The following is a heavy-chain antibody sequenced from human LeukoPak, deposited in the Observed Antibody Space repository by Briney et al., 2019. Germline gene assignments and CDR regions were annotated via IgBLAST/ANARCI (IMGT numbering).Heavy chain of an antibody. CDR2: ISDSGHTK. Sequence: GGSLRLSCAASGITLSPYAMNWVRQAPGKGLEWIAFISDSGHTKYNADSVKGRFTISRDNAKNSVFLQMNSLRDEDTAVYYCARKELEGSWFDPWGQGTLVTVTS. V-gene: IGHV3-48*02. J-gene: IGHJ5*02. D-gene: IGHD3-3*01. CDR3: ARKELEGSWFDP. CDR1: GITLSPYA.